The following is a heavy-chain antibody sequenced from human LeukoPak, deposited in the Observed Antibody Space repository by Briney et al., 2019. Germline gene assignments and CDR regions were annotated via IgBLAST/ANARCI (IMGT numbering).Heavy chain of an antibody. V-gene: IGHV3-23*01. D-gene: IGHD2-15*01. CDR1: GFTFSSYA. CDR2: ISGSGSGCGT. CDR3: AKSGLNRFDY. J-gene: IGHJ4*02. Sequence: GGSLRLSCAASGFTFSSYAMSWVRQAPGKGLEWVSDISGSGSGCGTYYADSVKGRFTISRDNSKNTLYLQMNSLRAEDTAVYYCAKSGLNRFDYWGQGTLVTVSS.